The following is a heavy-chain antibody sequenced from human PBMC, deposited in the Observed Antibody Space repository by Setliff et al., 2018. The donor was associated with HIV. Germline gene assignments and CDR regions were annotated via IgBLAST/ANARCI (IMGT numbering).Heavy chain of an antibody. D-gene: IGHD2-15*01. CDR3: TRGQDVVVLSPTGSDAFDI. CDR1: GFIFGDYA. CDR2: IRSKAYGETT. V-gene: IGHV3-49*04. J-gene: IGHJ3*02. Sequence: SLKISCTGSGFIFGDYATSWVRQAPGKGLEWVGIIRSKAYGETTEYAASVKGRFTISRDDSKSIAFLQMNSLKTEDTAVYYCTRGQDVVVLSPTGSDAFDIWGRGTMVTVSS.